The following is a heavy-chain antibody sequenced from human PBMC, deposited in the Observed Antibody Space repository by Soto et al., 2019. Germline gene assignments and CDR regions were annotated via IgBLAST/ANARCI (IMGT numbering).Heavy chain of an antibody. J-gene: IGHJ4*02. CDR3: ARGSYYSGWV. D-gene: IGHD6-19*01. V-gene: IGHV6-1*01. CDR1: GDSVSSTSTA. CDR2: TYYRSNWYT. Sequence: PSQTLSLNCAICGDSVSSTSTAWSWIRQSPSRGLEWLGRTYYRSNWYTDYAVSVKSRITISPDTSKNQFSLQLNSVTPEDTAVYYCARGSYYSGWVWGQGNLVTVSS.